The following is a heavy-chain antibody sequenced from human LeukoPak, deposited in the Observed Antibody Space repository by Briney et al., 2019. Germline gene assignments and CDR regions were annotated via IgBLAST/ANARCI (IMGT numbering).Heavy chain of an antibody. CDR2: ITRNSGSI. V-gene: IGHV3-9*01. CDR1: GFTFDDYA. Sequence: PGGSLRLSCAASGFTFDDYAMHWVRQAPGKGLEWVSGITRNSGSIGYADPVKGRFTISRDNAKNSLYLQMNSLRAEDTALYYCAKDTSSSGYNWFDPWGQGTLVTVSS. D-gene: IGHD6-19*01. CDR3: AKDTSSSGYNWFDP. J-gene: IGHJ5*02.